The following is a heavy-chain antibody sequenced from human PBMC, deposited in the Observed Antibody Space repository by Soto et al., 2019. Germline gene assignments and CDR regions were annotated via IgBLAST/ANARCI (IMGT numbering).Heavy chain of an antibody. CDR2: IYNGGNT. CDR3: ARERFQVISDGMDV. Sequence: SETLSLTCTVSGGSISSYYWSWIRQSAGKGLEWIGRIYNGGNTQYNPSLKSRVTMSADTSKNQFSLRLNSVTAADAAVYFCARERFQVISDGMDVWGQGTTVTVSS. D-gene: IGHD2-21*01. J-gene: IGHJ6*02. V-gene: IGHV4-4*07. CDR1: GGSISSYY.